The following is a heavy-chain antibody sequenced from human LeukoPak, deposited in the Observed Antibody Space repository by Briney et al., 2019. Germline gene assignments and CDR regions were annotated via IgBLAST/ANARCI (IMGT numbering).Heavy chain of an antibody. CDR1: VYTFTSHD. Sequence: ASVKVSCKASVYTFTSHDINWVRQAAGQGLEWMGWMNPSSGTRGYAQKFQGRVTMTRDTSINTAYMELSSLRSEDTAVYYCARSRGNYYDSSGYYPDSLDIWGQGTMVTVSS. D-gene: IGHD3-22*01. CDR3: ARSRGNYYDSSGYYPDSLDI. V-gene: IGHV1-8*01. CDR2: MNPSSGTR. J-gene: IGHJ3*02.